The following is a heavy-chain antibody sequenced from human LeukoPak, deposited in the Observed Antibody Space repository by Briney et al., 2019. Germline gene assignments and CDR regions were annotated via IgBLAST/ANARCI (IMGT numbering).Heavy chain of an antibody. D-gene: IGHD3-10*01. V-gene: IGHV4-59*01. CDR1: GGSISSYY. Sequence: NPSETLSLTCTVSGGSISSYYWSWIRQPPGKGLEWIGYIYYSGSTNYNPSLKSRVTISVDTSKNQFSLKLSSVTAADTAVYYCARGTTYYYGSGTRNWFDPWGQGTLVTVSS. CDR2: IYYSGST. J-gene: IGHJ5*02. CDR3: ARGTTYYYGSGTRNWFDP.